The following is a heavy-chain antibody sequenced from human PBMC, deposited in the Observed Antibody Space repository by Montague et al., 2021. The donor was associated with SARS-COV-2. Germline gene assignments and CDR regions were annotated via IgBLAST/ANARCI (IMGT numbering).Heavy chain of an antibody. J-gene: IGHJ4*02. V-gene: IGHV4-39*01. CDR3: ARDTYTSGWLQQFDY. CDR1: GGSISSSNYY. Sequence: SETLSLTCTVSGGSISSSNYYWGWIRQPPGKGLEWIGSIYYSGTTYYNPSLKSRVTISVDTSKKQFSLKLSPVTAADTAVYYCARDTYTSGWLQQFDYWGQGSLVTVSS. CDR2: IYYSGTT. D-gene: IGHD6-19*01.